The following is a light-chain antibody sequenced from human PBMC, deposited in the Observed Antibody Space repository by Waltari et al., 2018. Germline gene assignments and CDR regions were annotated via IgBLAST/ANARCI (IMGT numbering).Light chain of an antibody. CDR2: GAS. Sequence: EIVLTQSPGTLSLSPGERATLSCRTSQSVSSTYIAWYQQKPGQNPRLLIYGASNRATGIPDRFSGSGSGTDFTLTISRLEPEDSAVYYCQQYVSSPLTFGGGTKVEIK. V-gene: IGKV3-20*01. CDR1: QSVSSTY. J-gene: IGKJ4*01. CDR3: QQYVSSPLT.